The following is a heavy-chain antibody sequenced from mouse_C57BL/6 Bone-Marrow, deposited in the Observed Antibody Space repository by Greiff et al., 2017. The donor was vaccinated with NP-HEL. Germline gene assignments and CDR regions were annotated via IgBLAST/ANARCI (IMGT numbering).Heavy chain of an antibody. V-gene: IGHV1-5*01. CDR1: GYTFTSYW. CDR2: IYPGNSDT. CDR3: TRHWACDY. D-gene: IGHD4-1*01. J-gene: IGHJ3*01. Sequence: EVQLQQSGTVLARPGASVKMSCKTSGYTFTSYWMHWVKQRPGQGLEWIGGIYPGNSDTSYNQKFKGKAKLTAVTSASTAYMELSSVTNEDSAVYYCTRHWACDYWGRGTLITVSA.